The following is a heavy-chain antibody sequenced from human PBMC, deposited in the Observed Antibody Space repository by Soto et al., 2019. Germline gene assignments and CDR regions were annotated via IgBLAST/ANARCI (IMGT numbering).Heavy chain of an antibody. CDR2: IYHSGST. Sequence: LSLTCAVSGGSISSGGYSWSWIRQPPGKGLEWIGYIYHSGSTYYNPSLKSRVTISVDRSKNQFSLKLSSVTAADTAVYYCARGVVGATYFDYWGQGTLVTVSS. V-gene: IGHV4-30-2*01. D-gene: IGHD1-26*01. J-gene: IGHJ4*02. CDR1: GGSISSGGYS. CDR3: ARGVVGATYFDY.